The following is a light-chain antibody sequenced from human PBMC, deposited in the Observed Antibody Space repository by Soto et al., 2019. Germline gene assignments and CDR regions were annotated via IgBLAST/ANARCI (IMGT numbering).Light chain of an antibody. CDR1: QSVSSY. J-gene: IGKJ5*01. Sequence: EIVLTQSPGTRSLSPGERATLSCRASQSVSSYLAWYQQKPGQAPRLLIYDASNRATGIPARFSGSGSGTDFTLTISSLEPEDFAAYYCQQRSNWPPLTFGQGTRLEIK. CDR2: DAS. V-gene: IGKV3-11*01. CDR3: QQRSNWPPLT.